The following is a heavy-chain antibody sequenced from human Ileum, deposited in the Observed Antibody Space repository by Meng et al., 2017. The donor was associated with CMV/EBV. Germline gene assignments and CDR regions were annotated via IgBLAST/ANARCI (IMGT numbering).Heavy chain of an antibody. CDR1: GFTFSTYV. J-gene: IGHJ4*02. V-gene: IGHV3-30-3*01. Sequence: AYGFTFSTYVMNWVRQAPGKGLEYVSGLSFDGSKYYTESVKGRFTISRDDSENALYLQMNSLRTEDTGVYYCAREEHTSGFAPTFDQWGPGTLVTVSS. CDR3: AREEHTSGFAPTFDQ. D-gene: IGHD5-12*01. CDR2: LSFDGSK.